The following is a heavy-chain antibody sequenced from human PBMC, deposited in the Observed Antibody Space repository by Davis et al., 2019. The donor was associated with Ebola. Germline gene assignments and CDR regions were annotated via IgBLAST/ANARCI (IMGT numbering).Heavy chain of an antibody. CDR2: IYTGDSDT. J-gene: IGHJ4*02. D-gene: IGHD3-22*01. Sequence: GESLKISCKDSGNSFTSHWIGWVRQMPGKGLDWMGIIYTGDSDTRYSPSFRGQVTISADKSISTAYLQWSSLKASDTAMYYCARGMYYYDSSGYPFGYWGQGTLVTVSS. CDR3: ARGMYYYDSSGYPFGY. CDR1: GNSFTSHW. V-gene: IGHV5-51*01.